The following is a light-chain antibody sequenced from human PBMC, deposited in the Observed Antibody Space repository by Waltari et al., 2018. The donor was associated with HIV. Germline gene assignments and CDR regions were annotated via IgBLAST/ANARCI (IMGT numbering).Light chain of an antibody. Sequence: QSVLTQPPSASGTPGQRVSISCSGSSSNIGSNIVNWYQQLPGTAPKLLIYSNNQRPSGVPDRFSGSKSGTSASLAMSGLQSEDEADYYCAAWDDSLNAWVFGGGTKLTVL. CDR3: AAWDDSLNAWV. J-gene: IGLJ3*02. CDR2: SNN. CDR1: SSNIGSNI. V-gene: IGLV1-44*01.